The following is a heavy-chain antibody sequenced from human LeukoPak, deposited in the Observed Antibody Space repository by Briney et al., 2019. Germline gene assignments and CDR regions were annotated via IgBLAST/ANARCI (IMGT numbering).Heavy chain of an antibody. CDR3: ARAPSRGAVPDY. CDR1: GGSISSGSYY. CDR2: IYTSGST. J-gene: IGHJ4*02. V-gene: IGHV4-61*02. D-gene: IGHD3-10*01. Sequence: SETLSLTCTVSGGSISSGSYYWSWLRQPAGKGLEWIGRIYTSGSTNYNPSLKSRVTISVDTSKNQFSLKLSSVTAADTAVYYCARAPSRGAVPDYWGQGTLVTVSS.